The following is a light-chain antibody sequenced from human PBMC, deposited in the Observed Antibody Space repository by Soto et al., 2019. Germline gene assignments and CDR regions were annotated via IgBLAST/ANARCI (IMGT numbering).Light chain of an antibody. V-gene: IGKV1-5*03. Sequence: DIQLTQSPSTLSASVGDRFTITCRASQSISSWLAWYQQKAGKAPKLLIYQASSLQSGVPSRFSGNGSGTEFTLAISCLQPDAFASYLCQQYNCYYTCRQGTKLEI. CDR2: QAS. CDR3: QQYNCYYT. J-gene: IGKJ2*01. CDR1: QSISSW.